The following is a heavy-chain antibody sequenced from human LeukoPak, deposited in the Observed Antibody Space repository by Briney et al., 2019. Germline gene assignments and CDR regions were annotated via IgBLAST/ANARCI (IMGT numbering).Heavy chain of an antibody. CDR1: GFTSGDYA. Sequence: GRSLRLSCTVSGFTSGDYAMSWVRQAPGKGLEWVAHINQDGSEEHYMDSVKARFIISRDNAKNSLSLQMDSLRAEDTAVYYCVRDGGVSGYDLPDYWAQGTLVTVSS. CDR3: VRDGGVSGYDLPDY. J-gene: IGHJ4*02. D-gene: IGHD5-12*01. V-gene: IGHV3-7*01. CDR2: INQDGSEE.